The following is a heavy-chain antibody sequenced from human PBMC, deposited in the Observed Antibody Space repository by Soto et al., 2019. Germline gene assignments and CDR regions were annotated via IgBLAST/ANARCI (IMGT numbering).Heavy chain of an antibody. CDR2: IYHSGST. V-gene: IGHV4-34*01. CDR3: ATSKIYFFKNGGSQHVPLGF. J-gene: IGHJ4*02. D-gene: IGHD2-15*01. Sequence: ESLCLSCTVSGGSLSNYYWSWIRKPPGKGLEWIGEIYHSGSTNYNPSLKSRVTISVDTSKNQFYLKLSSVTAADTAVYYCATSKIYFFKNGGSQHVPLGFWGQGTLVTVYS. CDR1: GGSLSNYY.